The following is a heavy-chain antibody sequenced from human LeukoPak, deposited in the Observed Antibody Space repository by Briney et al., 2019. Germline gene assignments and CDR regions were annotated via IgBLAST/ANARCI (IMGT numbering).Heavy chain of an antibody. D-gene: IGHD3-9*01. CDR1: GYTFTSYD. CDR3: ARAPASRCFDWLRRSNWFDP. Sequence: WASVKVSCKASGYTFTSYDINWVRQATGQGLEWMGWMNPNSGNTGYAQKFQGRVTMTRNTSISTAYMELSSLRSEDTAVYYCARAPASRCFDWLRRSNWFDPWGQGTLVTVSS. V-gene: IGHV1-8*01. CDR2: MNPNSGNT. J-gene: IGHJ5*02.